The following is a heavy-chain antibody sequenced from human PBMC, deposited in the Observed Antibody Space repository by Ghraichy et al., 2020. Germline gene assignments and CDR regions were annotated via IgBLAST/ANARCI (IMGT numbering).Heavy chain of an antibody. CDR3: AKDGPTTVTTVVGAFDI. Sequence: GESLNISCAASGFTFSSYAMSWVRQAPGKGLEWVSAISGSGGSTYYADSVKGRFTISRDNSKNTLYLQMNSLRAEDTAVYYCAKDGPTTVTTVVGAFDIWGQGTMVTVSS. CDR1: GFTFSSYA. D-gene: IGHD4-17*01. CDR2: ISGSGGST. J-gene: IGHJ3*02. V-gene: IGHV3-23*01.